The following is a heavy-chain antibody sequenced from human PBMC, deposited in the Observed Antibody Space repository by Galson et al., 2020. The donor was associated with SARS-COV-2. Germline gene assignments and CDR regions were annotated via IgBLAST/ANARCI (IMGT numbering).Heavy chain of an antibody. CDR3: AQGDRWAFVF. Sequence: GESLKISCAASEFTFSSHSMNWVRQAPGKGLEWISYISTSSNTIYYADSVEGRFTISRDNAKNSLYLQMNSLRAEDTAVYYCAQGDRWAFVFWGQGTMVTVSS. D-gene: IGHD2-21*01. CDR2: ISTSSNTI. V-gene: IGHV3-48*01. CDR1: EFTFSSHS. J-gene: IGHJ3*01.